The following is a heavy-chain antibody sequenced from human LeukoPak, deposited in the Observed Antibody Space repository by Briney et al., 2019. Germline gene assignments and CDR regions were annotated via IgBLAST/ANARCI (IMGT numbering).Heavy chain of an antibody. CDR2: INTDGSST. V-gene: IGHV3-74*01. CDR1: GFTFSSYA. Sequence: GGSLRLSCAASGFTFSSYAMSWVRQAPGKGLVWVSRINTDGSSTSYADSVKGRFTISRDNAKNTLYLQMNSLRAEDTAVYYCARDSFGYGDYSGTYWGQGTLVTVSS. D-gene: IGHD4-17*01. CDR3: ARDSFGYGDYSGTY. J-gene: IGHJ4*02.